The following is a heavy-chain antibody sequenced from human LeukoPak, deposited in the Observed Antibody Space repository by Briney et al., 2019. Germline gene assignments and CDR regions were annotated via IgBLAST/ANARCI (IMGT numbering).Heavy chain of an antibody. CDR3: AQSLGSSDSMGNWFDR. CDR2: IYYTGRT. Sequence: SETLSLTCTVSGGSISSSGHSWGWIRQPPGKGLEWTGTIYYTGRTYYNPSLKSRVTISVDTSKNQFSLRLSSVTAAGTAVYYCAQSLGSSDSMGNWFDRWGQGMLVTVSS. D-gene: IGHD6-13*01. CDR1: GGSISSSGHS. V-gene: IGHV4-39*01. J-gene: IGHJ5*02.